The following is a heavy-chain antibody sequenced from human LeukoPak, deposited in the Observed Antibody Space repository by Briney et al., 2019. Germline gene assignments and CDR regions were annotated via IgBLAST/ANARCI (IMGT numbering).Heavy chain of an antibody. CDR3: ATDSRLEILWFGEF. CDR2: FDPEDGET. CDR1: GYTLTELS. D-gene: IGHD3-10*01. Sequence: GASVKVSCKVSGYTLTELSMHWVRQAPGKGLEWMGGFDPEDGETIYAQKFQGRVTMTEDTSTDTAYMELSSLRSEDTAVYYCATDSRLEILWFGEFWGQGTLVTVSS. J-gene: IGHJ4*02. V-gene: IGHV1-24*01.